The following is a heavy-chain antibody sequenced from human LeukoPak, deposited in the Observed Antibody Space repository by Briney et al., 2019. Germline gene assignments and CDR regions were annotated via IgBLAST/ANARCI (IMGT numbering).Heavy chain of an antibody. CDR3: TAWSSQFDY. V-gene: IGHV3-15*01. Sequence: GGSLRLSCAASGFTFSDAWMTWVRQAPGKGLECVGFIQSKTDGGTTDSAAPVKGRFTVSRDDSKNTLYLQMNSLKTEDTAVYYCTAWSSQFDYWGQGTLVTVSS. D-gene: IGHD6-6*01. CDR2: IQSKTDGGTT. J-gene: IGHJ4*02. CDR1: GFTFSDAW.